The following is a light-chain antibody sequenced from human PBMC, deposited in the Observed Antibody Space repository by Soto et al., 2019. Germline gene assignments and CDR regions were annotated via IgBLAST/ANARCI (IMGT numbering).Light chain of an antibody. CDR3: KQLNTYPLT. Sequence: DIQLTQSPSFLSASVGDRVTLTCRASQGISGYLAWYQQKPGKAPKLLIFAASTLQSGVTSRFSGSGSGTEFTLTISSLQPEEFATYYCKQLNTYPLTFGGGTNVEIK. CDR2: AAS. V-gene: IGKV1-9*01. J-gene: IGKJ4*01. CDR1: QGISGY.